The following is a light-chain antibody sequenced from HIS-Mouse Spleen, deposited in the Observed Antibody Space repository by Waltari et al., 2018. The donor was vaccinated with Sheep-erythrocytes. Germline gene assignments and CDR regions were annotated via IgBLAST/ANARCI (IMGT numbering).Light chain of an antibody. CDR3: CSYAGSYNHV. Sequence: QPALTQPRSVSGSPGQSVTISCTGTSSDVGGYNYVSWYQQHPGKAPKPMIYDVSKRPSGVPDRFSGSKSGNTASLTISGLQTEDEADYYCCSYAGSYNHVFATGTKVTVL. CDR2: DVS. CDR1: SSDVGGYNY. J-gene: IGLJ1*01. V-gene: IGLV2-11*01.